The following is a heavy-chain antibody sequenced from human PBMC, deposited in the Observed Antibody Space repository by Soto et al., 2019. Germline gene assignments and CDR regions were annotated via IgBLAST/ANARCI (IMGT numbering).Heavy chain of an antibody. CDR1: VGSISSSSYY. D-gene: IGHD6-19*01. CDR2: IYYSGST. J-gene: IGHJ4*02. CDR3: ASLGSSGWYLEY. Sequence: PSETLSLTCTFSVGSISSSSYYCGWMRQPPWKGLEWIGSIYYSGSTYYNPSLKSRVTISVDTSKNQFSLKLSSVTAADTAVYYCASLGSSGWYLEYWGQRTLVSVSS. V-gene: IGHV4-39*01.